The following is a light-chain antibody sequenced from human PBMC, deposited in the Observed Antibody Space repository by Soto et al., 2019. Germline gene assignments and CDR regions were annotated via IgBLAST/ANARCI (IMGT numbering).Light chain of an antibody. CDR1: ESVSSN. V-gene: IGKV3-15*01. CDR3: QQYNIWLT. CDR2: GAS. Sequence: EIGMTQSPATLSVSPGERATLSCRASESVSSNLAWYQQKPGQAPRLLIYGASTRATGIPARFSGSGSGTEFTLTISSLQSEDFALYYCQQYNIWLTFGGGTKVEIK. J-gene: IGKJ4*01.